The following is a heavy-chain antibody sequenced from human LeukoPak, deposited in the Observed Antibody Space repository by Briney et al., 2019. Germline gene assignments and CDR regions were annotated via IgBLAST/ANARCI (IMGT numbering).Heavy chain of an antibody. Sequence: KPSETLSLTCTVSGGSISDFYCSCIRQPAGKGLEYIGRVSATGSTSFNPSLQSRVTMSVDTSKSQFSLKLSSVTAADTAVYYCAQVTVGGHFDFWGQGILVTVSS. CDR3: AQVTVGGHFDF. J-gene: IGHJ4*02. CDR1: GGSISDFY. D-gene: IGHD6-19*01. V-gene: IGHV4-4*07. CDR2: VSATGST.